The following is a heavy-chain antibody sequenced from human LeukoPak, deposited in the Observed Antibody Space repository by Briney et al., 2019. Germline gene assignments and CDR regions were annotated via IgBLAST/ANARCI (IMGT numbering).Heavy chain of an antibody. CDR1: GFTFSSYG. Sequence: GRSLRLSCAASGFTFSSYGMHWGRQAPGKGLEWVAVIWYDGSNKYYADSVKGRFTISRDNSKNTLYLQMNSLRAEDTAVYYCARVFYDSSGYYSPRFDYWGQGTLVTVSS. CDR2: IWYDGSNK. CDR3: ARVFYDSSGYYSPRFDY. V-gene: IGHV3-33*01. D-gene: IGHD3-22*01. J-gene: IGHJ4*02.